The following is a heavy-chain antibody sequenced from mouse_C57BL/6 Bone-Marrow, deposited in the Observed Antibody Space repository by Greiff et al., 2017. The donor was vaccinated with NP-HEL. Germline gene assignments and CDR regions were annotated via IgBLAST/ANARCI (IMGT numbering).Heavy chain of an antibody. CDR3: AEDSAVYYCAGCRDGVHYYAMDD. D-gene: IGHD2-3*01. Sequence: VQLQQSGPELARPWASVKISCQAFYTFSRRVHFAIRDTNYWMQWVKQRPGQGLEWIGAIYPGNGDTSYKQKFKGTATLTADKSYSKAYRQLSSLTAEDSAVYYCAGCRDGVHYYAMDDWGQGTSVTVAS. CDR2: GQGLEWIG. CDR1: YTFSRRVH. V-gene: IGHV1-87*01. J-gene: IGHJ4*01.